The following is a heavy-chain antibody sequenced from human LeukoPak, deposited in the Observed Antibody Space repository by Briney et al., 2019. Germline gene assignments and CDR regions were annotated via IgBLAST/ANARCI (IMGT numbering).Heavy chain of an antibody. D-gene: IGHD2-2*03. J-gene: IGHJ4*02. CDR1: GFTFSGYG. V-gene: IGHV3-30*18. CDR3: AKGMDDYGDY. Sequence: GGSLRLSCAASGFTFSGYGMHWVRQAPGKGLEWVAVISYDGSNKYYADSVKGRFTISRDNSKNTLYLQMNSLRAEDTAVYYCAKGMDDYGDYWGQGTLVTVSS. CDR2: ISYDGSNK.